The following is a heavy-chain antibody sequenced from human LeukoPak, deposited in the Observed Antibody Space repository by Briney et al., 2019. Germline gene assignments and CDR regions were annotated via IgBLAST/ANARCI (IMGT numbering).Heavy chain of an antibody. CDR3: ARDHYHKIHSVMVTAPDY. V-gene: IGHV1-46*01. D-gene: IGHD2-21*02. CDR2: INPTGGST. Sequence: GASVKVSCKASGYTFTSYDMHWVRQAPGQGLEWMGIINPTGGSTSYAQKFQGRVTMTRDTSTSTVYMELSSLRSEDTAVYYCARDHYHKIHSVMVTAPDYWGQGTLVIVSS. CDR1: GYTFTSYD. J-gene: IGHJ4*02.